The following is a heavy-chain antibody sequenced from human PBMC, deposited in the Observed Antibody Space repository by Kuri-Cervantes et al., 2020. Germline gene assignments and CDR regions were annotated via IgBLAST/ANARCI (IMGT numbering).Heavy chain of an antibody. CDR3: VKGGLYGDYLDH. CDR2: ISGSGGST. CDR1: GFTFSPYP. Sequence: GGSLRLSCAASGFTFSPYPMSWVRQAPGKGLEWVSAISGSGGSTYYADFVKGRFTISRDNSKNTLYLQVNSLRAEDTAVYYCVKGGLYGDYLDHWGQGTLVTVSS. D-gene: IGHD2-8*01. J-gene: IGHJ4*02. V-gene: IGHV3-23*01.